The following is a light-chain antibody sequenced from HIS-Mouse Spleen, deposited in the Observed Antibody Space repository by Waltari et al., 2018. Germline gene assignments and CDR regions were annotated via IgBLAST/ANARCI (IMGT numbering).Light chain of an antibody. CDR1: SLRSYY. CDR3: NSRDSSGNHVV. V-gene: IGLV3-19*01. Sequence: SSELTQDPAVSVALGQTVRITCQGDSLRSYYASWYQQQPGQDPVLVIYGKNNRPSGIPDRFSGSSSGNTASLTITGAQAEDEADYYCNSRDSSGNHVVFGGGTKLTVL. CDR2: GKN. J-gene: IGLJ2*01.